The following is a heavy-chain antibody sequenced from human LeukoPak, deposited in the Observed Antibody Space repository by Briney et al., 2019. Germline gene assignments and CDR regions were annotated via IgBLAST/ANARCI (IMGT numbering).Heavy chain of an antibody. CDR2: ISYDGSNK. Sequence: GRSLRLSCAASGFTFSSYGMHWVRQAPGKGLEWVAVISYDGSNKYYADSVKGRFTTSRDNSKNTLYLQMNSLRAEDTAVYYCAKDLASYYYDSSGYYYYGMDVWGQGTTVTVSS. CDR3: AKDLASYYYDSSGYYYYGMDV. CDR1: GFTFSSYG. D-gene: IGHD3-22*01. J-gene: IGHJ6*02. V-gene: IGHV3-30*18.